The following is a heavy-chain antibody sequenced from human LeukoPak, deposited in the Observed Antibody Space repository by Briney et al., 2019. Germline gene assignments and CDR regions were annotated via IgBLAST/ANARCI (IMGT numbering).Heavy chain of an antibody. Sequence: GGSLRLSCAASGFTFSSYEMNWVRQAPGKGLEWISYISSSGSTIYYADSVKGRFTISRDNAKNSLYLQMNSLTAEDTAVYYCASSRGSGPDYFDYWGQGILVTVAS. CDR1: GFTFSSYE. J-gene: IGHJ4*02. D-gene: IGHD6-25*01. CDR2: ISSSGSTI. V-gene: IGHV3-48*03. CDR3: ASSRGSGPDYFDY.